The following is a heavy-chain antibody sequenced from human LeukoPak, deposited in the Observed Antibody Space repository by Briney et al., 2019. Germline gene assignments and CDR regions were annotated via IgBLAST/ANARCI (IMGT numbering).Heavy chain of an antibody. CDR2: INSSSIFI. J-gene: IGHJ4*02. CDR3: ARDRGYSSYDY. CDR1: GFTFSSYS. V-gene: IGHV3-21*01. D-gene: IGHD6-19*01. Sequence: GGSLRLSCAASGFTFSSYSMNWVRQAPGKGLEWVSSINSSSIFIYYADSVKGRFTISRDNAKNSLYLQMNSLRAEDTALYYCARDRGYSSYDYWGQGTLVTVSS.